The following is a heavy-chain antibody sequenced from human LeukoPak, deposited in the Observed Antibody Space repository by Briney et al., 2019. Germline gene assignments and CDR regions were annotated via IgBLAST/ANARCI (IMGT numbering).Heavy chain of an antibody. CDR1: GGSISSYY. V-gene: IGHV4-59*01. D-gene: IGHD3-10*01. Sequence: SETLSLTCTVSGGSISSYYWSWIRQPPGKGLEWIGYIYYSGSTNYNPSLKSRVTISVDTSKNQFSLKLSSVTAADTAVYYCARSGPGYYYGSGSHFIDYWGQGTLVTVSS. J-gene: IGHJ4*02. CDR3: ARSGPGYYYGSGSHFIDY. CDR2: IYYSGST.